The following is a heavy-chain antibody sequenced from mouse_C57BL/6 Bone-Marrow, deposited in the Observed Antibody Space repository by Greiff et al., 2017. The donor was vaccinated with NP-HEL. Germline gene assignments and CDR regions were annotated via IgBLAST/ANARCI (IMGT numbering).Heavy chain of an antibody. V-gene: IGHV1-80*01. CDR2: IYPGDGDT. D-gene: IGHD1-1*01. CDR1: GYAFSSYW. J-gene: IGHJ1*03. CDR3: ANPNYYGSSWSDWYFDV. Sequence: VQLQESGAELVKPGASVKISCKASGYAFSSYWMNWVKQRPGKGLEWIGQIYPGDGDTNYNGKFKGKATLTADKSSSTAYMQLSSLTSEDSAVYFCANPNYYGSSWSDWYFDVWGTGTTVTVSS.